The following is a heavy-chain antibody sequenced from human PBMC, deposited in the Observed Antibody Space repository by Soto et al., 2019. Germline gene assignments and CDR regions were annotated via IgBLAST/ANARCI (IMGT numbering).Heavy chain of an antibody. CDR3: XKSRXXXGXIVTLLDS. CDR2: ISNNGDTA. V-gene: IGHV3-23*01. CDR1: GFTFSSYA. Sequence: EVQLLESGGGLVQPGGSLTLSCATSGFTFSSYAMVWVRQAAEKGLEWVASISNNGDTAYYADSVKGRFTISRGNSENTLYXQMNGXXXXXXAXYFCXKSRXXXGXIVTLLDSWGQGTQVTVSS. D-gene: IGHD3-9*01. J-gene: IGHJ4*02.